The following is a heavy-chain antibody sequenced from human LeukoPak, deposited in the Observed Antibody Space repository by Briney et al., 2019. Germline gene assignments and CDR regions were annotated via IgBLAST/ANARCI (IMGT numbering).Heavy chain of an antibody. CDR1: GFTFSSYS. D-gene: IGHD6-6*01. J-gene: IGHJ4*02. CDR2: ISTSGATI. Sequence: GGSLRLSCGASGFTFSSYSMNWVRQAPGKGLEWVSFISTSGATIYYADSVKGRFTISRDNAKNSLYLQMSSLRAEDTAAYYCAREGPYSSSNDWGQGTLVTVSS. CDR3: AREGPYSSSND. V-gene: IGHV3-48*01.